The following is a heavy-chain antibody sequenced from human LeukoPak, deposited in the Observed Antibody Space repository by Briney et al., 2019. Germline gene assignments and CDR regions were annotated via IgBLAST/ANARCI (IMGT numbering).Heavy chain of an antibody. Sequence: ASVKVSGKASGYTFTGYYMHWVRQAPGQGLEWMGWINPNSGGTNYAQKFQGRVTMTRDTSISTAYMELSRLRSDDTAVYYCASWADSVRGVIITPWGQGTLVTVSS. V-gene: IGHV1-2*02. J-gene: IGHJ5*02. CDR2: INPNSGGT. D-gene: IGHD3-10*01. CDR3: ASWADSVRGVIITP. CDR1: GYTFTGYY.